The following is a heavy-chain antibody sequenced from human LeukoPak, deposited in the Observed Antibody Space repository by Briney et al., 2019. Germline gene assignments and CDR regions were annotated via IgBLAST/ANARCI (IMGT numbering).Heavy chain of an antibody. D-gene: IGHD2-15*01. Sequence: GASVKVSCKASGYTFSDYDVNWVRQAPGQGLEWMGWINPNSGGTNYAQKFQGRVTMTRDTSISTAYMELSRLRSDDTAVYYCARGDIVVVVARHPDYWGQGTLVTVSS. V-gene: IGHV1-2*02. CDR3: ARGDIVVVVARHPDY. J-gene: IGHJ4*02. CDR1: GYTFSDYD. CDR2: INPNSGGT.